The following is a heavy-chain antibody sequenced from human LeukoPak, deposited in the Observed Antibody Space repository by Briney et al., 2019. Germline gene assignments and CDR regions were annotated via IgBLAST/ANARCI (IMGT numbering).Heavy chain of an antibody. D-gene: IGHD2-2*01. Sequence: GESLKISCKGSGYIFTSYWIGWVRQMPGKGLEWMGIIYPDDSDTRYSPSFQGQVTISADKSISTDYLQWSSLKASDTAMYYCARRVPAAIDYFDYWGQGTLVTVSS. V-gene: IGHV5-51*01. J-gene: IGHJ4*02. CDR1: GYIFTSYW. CDR3: ARRVPAAIDYFDY. CDR2: IYPDDSDT.